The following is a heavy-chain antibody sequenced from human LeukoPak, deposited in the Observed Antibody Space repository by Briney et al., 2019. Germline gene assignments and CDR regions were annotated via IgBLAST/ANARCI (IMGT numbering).Heavy chain of an antibody. CDR1: GGSFSGYY. V-gene: IGHV4-34*01. Sequence: SETLSLTCAVYGGSFSGYYWSWIRQPPGKGLEWIGEINHSGSTNYNPSLKSRVTISVDTSKNQFSLKLSSVTAADTAVYYCARLLYGDYATLRYYYYYMDVWGKGTTVTISS. CDR3: ARLLYGDYATLRYYYYYMDV. D-gene: IGHD4-17*01. J-gene: IGHJ6*03. CDR2: INHSGST.